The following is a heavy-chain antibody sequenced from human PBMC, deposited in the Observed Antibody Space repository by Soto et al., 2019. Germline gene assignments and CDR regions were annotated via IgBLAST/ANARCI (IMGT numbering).Heavy chain of an antibody. CDR3: ARGSAVGFWYYYYGMDV. CDR1: GYTFTSYD. Sequence: GASVKVSCKASGYTFTSYDINWVRQATGQGLEWMGWMNPNSGNTGYAQKFQGRVTMTRNTSISTAYMELSSLRSEDTAVYYCARGSAVGFWYYYYGMDVWGQGTTVTVSS. CDR2: MNPNSGNT. D-gene: IGHD3-10*01. V-gene: IGHV1-8*01. J-gene: IGHJ6*02.